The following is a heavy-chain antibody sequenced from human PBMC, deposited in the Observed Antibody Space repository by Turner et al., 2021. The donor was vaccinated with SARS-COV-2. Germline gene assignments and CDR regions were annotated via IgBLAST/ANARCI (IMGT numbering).Heavy chain of an antibody. Sequence: QVKLVQSGAEVKKPGSSVKVSCKASGDTFSSYTISWVRQAPGQGLEWMGRIIPILGIANYAQKFQGRVTITADKSTSTAYMELSSLRSEDTAVYYCARDEGEIAAAGIVYYYGMDVWGQGTTVTVSS. D-gene: IGHD6-13*01. V-gene: IGHV1-69*08. J-gene: IGHJ6*02. CDR1: GDTFSSYT. CDR2: IIPILGIA. CDR3: ARDEGEIAAAGIVYYYGMDV.